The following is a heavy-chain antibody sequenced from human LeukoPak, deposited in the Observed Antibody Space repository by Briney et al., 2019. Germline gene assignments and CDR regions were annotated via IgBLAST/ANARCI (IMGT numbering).Heavy chain of an antibody. CDR3: AREVTTFSSDAFDI. D-gene: IGHD4-17*01. CDR1: GFTFSSYS. Sequence: GGSLRLSCAASGFTFSSYSMTWVRQAPGKGLEWVSSISSSSSYIYYADSVKGRFTISRDNAKNSLYLQMNSLRAEDTAVYYCAREVTTFSSDAFDIWGQGTMVTVSS. CDR2: ISSSSSYI. V-gene: IGHV3-21*01. J-gene: IGHJ3*02.